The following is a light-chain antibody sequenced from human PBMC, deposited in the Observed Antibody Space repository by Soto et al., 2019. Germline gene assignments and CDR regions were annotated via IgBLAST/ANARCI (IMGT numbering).Light chain of an antibody. Sequence: AVVTQEPSLTGSPGGPVTLTCGSSTGTVTSGHYTYWFQQKPGQAPRTLIYDTTTKHSRTPARFSGSLIGGKAALTLSGAQHEDEAEYYCLLTYGDTRVFGGGTKLTVL. J-gene: IGLJ2*01. CDR1: TGTVTSGHY. V-gene: IGLV7-46*01. CDR3: LLTYGDTRV. CDR2: DTT.